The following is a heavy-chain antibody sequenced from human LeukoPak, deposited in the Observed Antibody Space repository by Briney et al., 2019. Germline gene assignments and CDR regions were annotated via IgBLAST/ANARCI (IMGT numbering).Heavy chain of an antibody. CDR1: GFIFSSYS. CDR3: ASFEEDSDYFDF. CDR2: ISNSGATI. Sequence: SGGSLRLSCAASGFIFSSYSMSWVRQAPGKGLEWISFISNSGATIFYADSVKGRFTISRDNTHNLLYLQMNSLRAGDTAVYYCASFEEDSDYFDFWGQGTLVAVSS. V-gene: IGHV3-48*04. J-gene: IGHJ4*02. D-gene: IGHD3-9*01.